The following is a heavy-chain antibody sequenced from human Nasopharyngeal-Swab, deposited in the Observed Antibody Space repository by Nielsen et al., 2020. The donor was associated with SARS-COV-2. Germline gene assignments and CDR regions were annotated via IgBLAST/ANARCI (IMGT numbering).Heavy chain of an antibody. CDR3: ARQGPHYYYYGMDV. CDR2: IYSGGST. J-gene: IGHJ6*02. CDR1: GFTVSSNY. V-gene: IGHV3-53*04. Sequence: GESLKISCAASGFTVSSNYMSWVRQAPGKGLEWVSVIYSGGSTYYADSVKGRFTISRHNYKNTLYLQMNSLGAEDTAVYYCARQGPHYYYYGMDVWGQGTTVTVSS.